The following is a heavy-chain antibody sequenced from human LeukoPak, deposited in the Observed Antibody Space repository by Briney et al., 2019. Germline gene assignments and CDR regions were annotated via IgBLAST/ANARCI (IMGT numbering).Heavy chain of an antibody. CDR3: ARDLAMADPYYYYYGMDV. CDR2: INPSGGST. CDR1: GYTFTSYY. D-gene: IGHD6-19*01. V-gene: IGHV1-46*01. J-gene: IGHJ6*02. Sequence: ASVKVSCNASGYTFTSYYMHWVRQAPGQGLEWMGIINPSGGSTSYAQKFQGRVTMTRDTSTSTVYMELSSLRSEDAAVYCCARDLAMADPYYYYYGMDVWGQGTTVTVSS.